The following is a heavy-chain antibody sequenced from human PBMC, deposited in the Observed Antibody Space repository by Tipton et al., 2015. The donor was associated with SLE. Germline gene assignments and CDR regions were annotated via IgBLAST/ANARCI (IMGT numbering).Heavy chain of an antibody. CDR3: ASHFFGSPFGYYYFDY. CDR1: GYIFSSYG. Sequence: QSGPEVKKPGASVKVSCKASGYIFSSYGLSWVRQAPGQGLEWMGWISAYTGHTGYAQKFQGRVTMTTDTSTSTAYMELRSLRSDDPAVYYCASHFFGSPFGYYYFDYWGQGTLVTVSS. D-gene: IGHD5-18*01. CDR2: ISAYTGHT. V-gene: IGHV1-18*01. J-gene: IGHJ4*02.